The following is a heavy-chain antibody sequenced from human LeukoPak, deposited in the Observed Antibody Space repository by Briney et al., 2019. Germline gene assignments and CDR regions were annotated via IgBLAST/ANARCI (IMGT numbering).Heavy chain of an antibody. V-gene: IGHV3-21*01. D-gene: IGHD1-26*01. CDR1: GLTCCLYS. CDR2: VSLSSSNI. CDR3: ARGLRGSYYPNYFVY. J-gene: IGHJ4*02. Sequence: GGPLTLSCAPSGLTCCLYSMRCVRHSRGEGVECVSSVSLSSSNIYYTHSERGIFPISRDNDKNSFSLHIHTLRPEHTAVYYCARGLRGSYYPNYFVYWGEGSLVTDSS.